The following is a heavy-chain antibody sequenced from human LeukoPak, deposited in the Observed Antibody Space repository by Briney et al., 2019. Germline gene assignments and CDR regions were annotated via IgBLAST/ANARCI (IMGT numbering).Heavy chain of an antibody. Sequence: GASVKVSCKASGYSFTNYYMHWVRQAPGQGPEWMGIINPRSGSTSYAPKFQGRVTMTRVTSTSTVYMELSSLRSEDTAVYYCAREGKRDTPITGNWFDPWGQGTLVTVSS. CDR3: AREGKRDTPITGNWFDP. D-gene: IGHD5-18*01. CDR2: INPRSGST. CDR1: GYSFTNYY. J-gene: IGHJ5*02. V-gene: IGHV1-46*01.